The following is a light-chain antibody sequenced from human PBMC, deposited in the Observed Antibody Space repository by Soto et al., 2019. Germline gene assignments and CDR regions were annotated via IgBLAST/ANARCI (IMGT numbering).Light chain of an antibody. CDR1: SSNIGSNT. CDR3: AAWDDSLNGPEYV. CDR2: SNN. V-gene: IGLV1-44*01. J-gene: IGLJ1*01. Sequence: QSVLTQPPSASGTPGQRVTISCSGSSSNIGSNTVNWYQQLPGAAPKLLIYSNNQRPSGVPDRFSGSKSGTSASLAISGLQSEDEADYYCAAWDDSLNGPEYVFGTGTKGTVL.